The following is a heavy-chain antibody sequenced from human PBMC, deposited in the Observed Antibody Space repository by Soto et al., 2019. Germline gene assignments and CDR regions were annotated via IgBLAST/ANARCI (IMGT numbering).Heavy chain of an antibody. Sequence: ASVKVSCKASGYTFTRSGISWVRQAPGQGLEWMGWISTYNGDTNYAQTFQGRVTMTTDTSTSTVHMEVRSLRSDDTAVYYCAREGVAPYYYYGIDVWRHGTPVTV. J-gene: IGHJ6*02. CDR2: ISTYNGDT. V-gene: IGHV1-18*01. CDR3: AREGVAPYYYYGIDV. D-gene: IGHD5-12*01. CDR1: GYTFTRSG.